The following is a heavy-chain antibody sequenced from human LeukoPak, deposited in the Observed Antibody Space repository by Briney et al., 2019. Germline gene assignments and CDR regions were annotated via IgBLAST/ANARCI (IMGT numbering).Heavy chain of an antibody. CDR3: AKERQLRHFEGYFYSLDV. CDR1: GFRFSDFS. CDR2: ISYDGGRK. D-gene: IGHD3-10*01. V-gene: IGHV3-30*18. Sequence: PGGSLRLSCVASGFRFSDFSLHWVRQAPGKGPEWVASISYDGGRKYYLDSVKGRFTISRDNSENTLFLQMDGLRAEDSAVYSCAKERQLRHFEGYFYSLDVWGQGTTVTVS. J-gene: IGHJ6*02.